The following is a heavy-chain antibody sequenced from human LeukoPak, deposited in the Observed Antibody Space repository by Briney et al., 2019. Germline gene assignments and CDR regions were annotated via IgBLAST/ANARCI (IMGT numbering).Heavy chain of an antibody. V-gene: IGHV3-21*01. Sequence: GGSLRLSCAASGFTFSSYSMNWVRQAPGKGLEWVSSISISSSYIYYADSVKGRFTISRDNAKNSLYLQMNSLRAEDTAVYYCARDPSTIYNSGSYGDYWGQGTLVTVSS. D-gene: IGHD1-26*01. J-gene: IGHJ4*02. CDR3: ARDPSTIYNSGSYGDY. CDR1: GFTFSSYS. CDR2: ISISSSYI.